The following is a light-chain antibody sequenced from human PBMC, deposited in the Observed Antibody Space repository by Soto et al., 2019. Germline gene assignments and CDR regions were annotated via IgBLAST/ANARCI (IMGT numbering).Light chain of an antibody. J-gene: IGKJ5*01. CDR2: DAS. Sequence: EIVLTPSPATLSLSPRERATLSCRASQSVSSYLAWYQQKPGQAPRLLIYDASNRATGIPARFSGSGSGTDFTLTISSLEPEDFAVYYCHQRSNWITFGQGTRLEIK. CDR1: QSVSSY. V-gene: IGKV3-11*01. CDR3: HQRSNWIT.